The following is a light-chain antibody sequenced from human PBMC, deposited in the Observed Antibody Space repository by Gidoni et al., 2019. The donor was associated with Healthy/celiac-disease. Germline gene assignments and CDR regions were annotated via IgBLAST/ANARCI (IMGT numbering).Light chain of an antibody. CDR3: QQYYSYPLFT. CDR1: QGISSY. Sequence: AIRMTQYPSSLSASTGDRVTITCRASQGISSYLAWYQQKPGKAPKLLIYAASTLQSGVPSRFSGSGSGTDFTLTISCLQSEDFATYYCQQYYSYPLFTFGPGTKVEIK. CDR2: AAS. J-gene: IGKJ3*01. V-gene: IGKV1-8*01.